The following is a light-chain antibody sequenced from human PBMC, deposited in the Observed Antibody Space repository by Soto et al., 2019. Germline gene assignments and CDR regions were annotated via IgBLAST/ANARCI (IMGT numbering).Light chain of an antibody. CDR2: DAS. Sequence: VVLTRSPATLSLSPGEIATLSCRTSLSVIVYLDLYQQKPGQAPRLLISDASNRATGIPARFSGSGSGTDFTLTISSLEPEDFAVYYCHQRQYWPPITFGQGTRLEIK. J-gene: IGKJ5*01. CDR1: LSVIVY. V-gene: IGKV3-11*01. CDR3: HQRQYWPPIT.